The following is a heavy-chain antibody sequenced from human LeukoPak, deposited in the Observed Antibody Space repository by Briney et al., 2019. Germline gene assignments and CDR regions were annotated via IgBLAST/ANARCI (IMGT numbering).Heavy chain of an antibody. CDR2: ISWNSGSI. V-gene: IGHV3-9*01. CDR3: AKTGGPWD. J-gene: IGHJ4*02. CDR1: GFTFDDYA. Sequence: GGSLRLSCAASGFTFDDYAMHWVRQAPGKGLEWVSGISWNSGSIGYADSVKGRFTISRDNAKNSLYLQLNSLRAEDTAVYYCAKTGGPWDWGQGTLVTVSS. D-gene: IGHD7-27*01.